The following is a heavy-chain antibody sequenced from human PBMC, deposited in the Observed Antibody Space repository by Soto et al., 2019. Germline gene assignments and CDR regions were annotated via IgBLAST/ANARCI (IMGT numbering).Heavy chain of an antibody. CDR3: ARAVAAPTINWAFDY. J-gene: IGHJ4*02. CDR1: GGSISSGGYY. D-gene: IGHD5-12*01. V-gene: IGHV4-31*03. Sequence: QVQLQESGPGLVKPSQTLSLTCTVSGGSISSGGYYWSWIRQHPGKGLEWIGYIYYSGSTYYNPSLKSRVTISVDTSKNQFALKLSSVTAADTAVYYCARAVAAPTINWAFDYWGQGTLVTVSS. CDR2: IYYSGST.